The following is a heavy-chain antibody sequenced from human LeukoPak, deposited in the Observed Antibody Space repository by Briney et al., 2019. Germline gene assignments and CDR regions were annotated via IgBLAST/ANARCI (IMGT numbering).Heavy chain of an antibody. J-gene: IGHJ6*02. CDR3: ARVPRRSGSYLYYYYGMDV. V-gene: IGHV3-11*01. Sequence: PGGSLRLSCAASGFTFSDYFMSWIRQAPGKGLEWVSYISSSGSTIYYADSVKGRFTISRDNAKNSLFLQMNSLRVEDTAVYFCARVPRRSGSYLYYYYGMDVWGQGTTVTVSS. D-gene: IGHD1-26*01. CDR2: ISSSGSTI. CDR1: GFTFSDYF.